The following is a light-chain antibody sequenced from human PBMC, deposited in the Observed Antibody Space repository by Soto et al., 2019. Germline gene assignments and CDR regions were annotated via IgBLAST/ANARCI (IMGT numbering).Light chain of an antibody. Sequence: QSVLTQPPSASGTPGQRVTISCSGSSSNIGSSYVYWYQQLPGTAPKLLIYSNNQRPSGVPDRFSGSKSGTSASLAISGLRSEDEAYYYCATWDDSLSVWVFGGGTKLTVL. CDR1: SSNIGSSY. V-gene: IGLV1-47*02. CDR2: SNN. J-gene: IGLJ3*02. CDR3: ATWDDSLSVWV.